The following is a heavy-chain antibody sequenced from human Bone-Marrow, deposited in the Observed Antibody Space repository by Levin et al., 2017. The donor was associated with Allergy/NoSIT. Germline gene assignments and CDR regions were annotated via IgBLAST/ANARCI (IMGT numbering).Heavy chain of an antibody. CDR1: GGTFSSYA. V-gene: IGHV1-69*06. CDR3: ARSTLRFLEWLLCPRGYYYGMDV. Sequence: ASVKVSCKASGGTFSSYAISWVRQAPGQGLEWMGGIIPIFGTANYAQKFQGRVTITADKSTSTAYMELSSLRSEDTAVYYCARSTLRFLEWLLCPRGYYYGMDVWGQGTTVTVSS. CDR2: IIPIFGTA. J-gene: IGHJ6*02. D-gene: IGHD3-3*01.